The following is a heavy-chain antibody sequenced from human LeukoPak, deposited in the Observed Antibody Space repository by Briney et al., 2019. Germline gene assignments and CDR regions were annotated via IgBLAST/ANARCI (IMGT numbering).Heavy chain of an antibody. CDR3: ARGAVVRGLDY. CDR2: IYYSGST. V-gene: IGHV4-39*01. D-gene: IGHD6-19*01. Sequence: SETLSLTCTVSGGSISSSSYYWGWIRQPPGKGLEWIGSIYYSGSTYYNPSLKSRVTISVDTSKNQFSLKLSSVTAADTAVYYCARGAVVRGLDYWGQGTLVTVSS. J-gene: IGHJ4*02. CDR1: GGSISSSSYY.